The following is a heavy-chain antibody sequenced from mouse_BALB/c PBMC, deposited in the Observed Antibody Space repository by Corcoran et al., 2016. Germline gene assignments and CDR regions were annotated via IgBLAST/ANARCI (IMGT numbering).Heavy chain of an antibody. D-gene: IGHD2-14*01. CDR1: GYSITSGYY. J-gene: IGHJ1*01. Sequence: DVQLQESGPGLVKPSQSLSLTCSVTGYSITSGYYWNWIRQFPGNKLEWMGYISYDGSNNYNPSLKNRISITRDTSKNQFFLKLNSVTTEDTATYYCARGRDWVRLWYFDVWGAGTTVTVSS. V-gene: IGHV3-6*02. CDR3: ARGRDWVRLWYFDV. CDR2: ISYDGSN.